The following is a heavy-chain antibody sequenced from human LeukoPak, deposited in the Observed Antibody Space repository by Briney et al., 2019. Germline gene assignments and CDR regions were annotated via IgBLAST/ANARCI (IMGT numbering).Heavy chain of an antibody. CDR2: ISAYNGNT. V-gene: IGHV1-18*01. D-gene: IGHD2-2*02. Sequence: ASVKVSCKASGYTFTSYGISWVRQAPGQGLEWMGWISAYNGNTNYAQKLQGRVTMTTDTSTSTAYMELRSLRSDDTAVYYCARVWCSSTSCDKGGGNWFDPWGQGTLVTVSS. CDR3: ARVWCSSTSCDKGGGNWFDP. J-gene: IGHJ5*02. CDR1: GYTFTSYG.